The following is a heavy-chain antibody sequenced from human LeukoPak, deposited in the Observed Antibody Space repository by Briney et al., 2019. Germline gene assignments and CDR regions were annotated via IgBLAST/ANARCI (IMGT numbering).Heavy chain of an antibody. CDR3: ARAEKVYYYYYMDV. V-gene: IGHV4-4*07. Sequence: SETLSLTCTVSGGSISSYYWSWIRQPAGKGLEWIGRIYTSGSTNYNPSLKSRVTISVDTSKNQFSLKLSSVTAADTAVYYCARAEKVYYYYYMDVWGKGTTVTVSS. CDR1: GGSISSYY. J-gene: IGHJ6*03. CDR2: IYTSGST.